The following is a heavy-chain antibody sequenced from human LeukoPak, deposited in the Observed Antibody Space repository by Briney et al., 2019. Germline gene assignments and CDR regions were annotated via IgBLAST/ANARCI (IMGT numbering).Heavy chain of an antibody. J-gene: IGHJ4*02. V-gene: IGHV3-11*01. CDR2: ISSSGSTV. CDR3: ARDRRDYDFWSGYYFY. CDR1: GFTFSDYY. D-gene: IGHD3-3*01. Sequence: PGGSLRLSCAASGFTFSDYYMSWIRQAPGKGLEWVSYISSSGSTVYYADSVKGRFTISRDNAKNSLYLQMNSLRAEDTAVYYCARDRRDYDFWSGYYFYWGQGTLVTVSS.